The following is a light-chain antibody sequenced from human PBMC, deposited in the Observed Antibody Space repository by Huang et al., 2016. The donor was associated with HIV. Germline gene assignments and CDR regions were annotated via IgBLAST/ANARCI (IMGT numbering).Light chain of an antibody. CDR1: QSVSNY. J-gene: IGKJ5*01. CDR2: DAS. CDR3: QQRSDWPT. V-gene: IGKV3-11*01. Sequence: EIVLTQSPATLSFSPGERATLSCKASQSVSNYLAWYQQKPGQAPRLRIYDASNRATGIPARFSGSGSGTDFTLTISGLEPEDFAVYYCQQRSDWPTFGQGTRLEMK.